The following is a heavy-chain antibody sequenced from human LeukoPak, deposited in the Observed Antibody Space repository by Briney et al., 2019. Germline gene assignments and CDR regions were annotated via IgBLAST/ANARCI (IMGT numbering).Heavy chain of an antibody. CDR1: GYTFKTYW. CDR3: ARHGYGSGGYYGMDV. CDR2: IYPGDSDT. Sequence: GESLKISCQGSGYTFKTYWIGWVRQMPGKGLEWMGIIYPGDSDTINNPSFQGQVTISADKSINTAYLQWSSLKASDTAMYYCARHGYGSGGYYGMDVWGQGTTVTVSS. V-gene: IGHV5-51*01. J-gene: IGHJ6*02. D-gene: IGHD3-10*01.